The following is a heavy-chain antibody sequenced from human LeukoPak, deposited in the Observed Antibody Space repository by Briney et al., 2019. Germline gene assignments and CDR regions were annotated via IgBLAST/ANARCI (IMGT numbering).Heavy chain of an antibody. D-gene: IGHD2-2*01. CDR1: GYTFTGYY. Sequence: GASVKVSCKTSGYTFTGYYMHWVRQAPGQGLEWMGWINPNSGGTNYAQKFQGRVTMTRDTSISTAYMELSRLRSDDTAVYYCARDRLDLGYCSSTSCRDAFDIWGQGTMVTVSS. V-gene: IGHV1-2*02. CDR2: INPNSGGT. CDR3: ARDRLDLGYCSSTSCRDAFDI. J-gene: IGHJ3*02.